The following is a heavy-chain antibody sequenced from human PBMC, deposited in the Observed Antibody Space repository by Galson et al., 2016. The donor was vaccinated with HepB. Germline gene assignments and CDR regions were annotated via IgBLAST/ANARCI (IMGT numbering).Heavy chain of an antibody. CDR2: IFNDGSEQ. Sequence: SLRLSCAASGFTFSHYAMHWVRQAPGKGLEWVAIIFNDGSEQLYADSVQGRITLSRDNSKKMLYLEMNSLRPEDTAIYYCARDKGGQYFDLWGRGTLVSVSS. CDR1: GFTFSHYA. CDR3: ARDKGGQYFDL. J-gene: IGHJ2*01. D-gene: IGHD2-15*01. V-gene: IGHV3-30*04.